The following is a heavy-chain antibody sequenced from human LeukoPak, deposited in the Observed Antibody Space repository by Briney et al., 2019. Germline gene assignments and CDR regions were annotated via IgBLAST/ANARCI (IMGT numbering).Heavy chain of an antibody. CDR1: GGSISSYY. Sequence: SETLSLTCTVSGGSISSYYWSWIRQPPGKGLEWIVYIYYSGSTNYNPSLKSRVTISVDTSKNQFSLKLSSVTAADTAVYYCARDRGVYSSSFDYWGQGTLVTVSS. J-gene: IGHJ4*02. V-gene: IGHV4-59*01. CDR3: ARDRGVYSSSFDY. CDR2: IYYSGST. D-gene: IGHD6-6*01.